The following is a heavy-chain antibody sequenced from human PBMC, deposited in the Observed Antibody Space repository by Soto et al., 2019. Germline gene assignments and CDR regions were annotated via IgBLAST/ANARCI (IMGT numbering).Heavy chain of an antibody. Sequence: SETLSLTCAVSGGSISSSNWWSWVRQPPGKGLEWIGEIYHSGSTNYNPSLKSRVTISVDKSKNQFSLKLSSVTAADTAVYSCAKVGGLLASGSFRKHPIDFWGHGTQVTVSS. CDR3: AKVGGLLASGSFRKHPIDF. V-gene: IGHV4-4*02. D-gene: IGHD3-10*01. CDR1: GGSISSSNW. CDR2: IYHSGST. J-gene: IGHJ4*01.